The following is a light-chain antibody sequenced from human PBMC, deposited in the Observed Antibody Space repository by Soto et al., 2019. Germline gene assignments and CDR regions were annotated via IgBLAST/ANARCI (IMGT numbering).Light chain of an antibody. Sequence: QSVLTQPPSASGTPGQRVTISCSGSNSNLGSNTVDWYQQLPGTAPKLLIYHNNQRPSGVPDRLSGSKSGTSTSLAICGLQSEDEADYYCAAWDDSLSAVVFGGGTKLTVL. V-gene: IGLV1-44*01. CDR2: HNN. J-gene: IGLJ2*01. CDR1: NSNLGSNT. CDR3: AAWDDSLSAVV.